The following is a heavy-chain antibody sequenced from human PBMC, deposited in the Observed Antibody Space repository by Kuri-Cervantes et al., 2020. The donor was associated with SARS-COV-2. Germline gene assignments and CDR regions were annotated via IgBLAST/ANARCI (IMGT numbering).Heavy chain of an antibody. V-gene: IGHV3-30*04. Sequence: GESLKISCAASGFTFSSYAMHWVRQAPGKRLEWVAVISYDGSNKYYADSVKGRFTISRDNSKNTLYLQMNSLRAEDTAVYYCARGGSSGWSQLEYWGQGTRVTVSS. D-gene: IGHD6-19*01. CDR1: GFTFSSYA. CDR2: ISYDGSNK. J-gene: IGHJ4*02. CDR3: ARGGSSGWSQLEY.